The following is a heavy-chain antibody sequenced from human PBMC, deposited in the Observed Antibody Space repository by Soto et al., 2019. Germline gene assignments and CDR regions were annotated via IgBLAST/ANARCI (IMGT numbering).Heavy chain of an antibody. J-gene: IGHJ4*02. CDR1: GGSIRSSSYY. CDR2: IYYSGST. Sequence: PSETLSLTCPVSGGSIRSSSYYWGWIRQPPGKGLEWIGYIYYSGSTNYNPSLKSRVTISVDTSKNQFSLKLSSVTAADTAVYYCALRSMAVVPEYWGQGTLVTVSS. CDR3: ALRSMAVVPEY. D-gene: IGHD3-22*01. V-gene: IGHV4-39*07.